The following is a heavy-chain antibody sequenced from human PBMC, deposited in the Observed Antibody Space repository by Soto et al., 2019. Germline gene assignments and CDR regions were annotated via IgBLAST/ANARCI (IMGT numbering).Heavy chain of an antibody. CDR3: ARDRDGYNDY. V-gene: IGHV4-59*01. D-gene: IGHD5-12*01. CDR1: GGSISSYY. Sequence: SETLSLTCTVSGGSISSYYWSWIRQPPGKGLEWIGYIYYSGSTNYNPSLKSRVTISVDTSKNQFSLKLSSVTAADTAVYYCARDRDGYNDYWGQGTLVTVSS. J-gene: IGHJ4*02. CDR2: IYYSGST.